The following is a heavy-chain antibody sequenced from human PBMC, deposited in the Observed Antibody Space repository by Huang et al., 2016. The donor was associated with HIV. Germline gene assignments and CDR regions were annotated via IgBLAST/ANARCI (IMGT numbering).Heavy chain of an antibody. D-gene: IGHD6-13*01. CDR1: GGSFSGSY. CDR2: INHSGST. CDR3: ARGGRGSSARVDY. Sequence: QVQLQQWGAGLLKPSETLSLTCGVYGGSFSGSYWSWFRQPPGKGLEWIGEINHSGSTEYNPSLKSRVTISRDTSKNKVSLKLNSVTAADTAGYYCARGGRGSSARVDYWGQGTLVTVSS. J-gene: IGHJ4*02. V-gene: IGHV4-34*01.